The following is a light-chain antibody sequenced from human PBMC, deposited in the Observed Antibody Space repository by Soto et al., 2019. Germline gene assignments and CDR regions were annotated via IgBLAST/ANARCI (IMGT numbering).Light chain of an antibody. V-gene: IGKV1-5*01. J-gene: IGKJ4*01. Sequence: DIQMTQSPATLSASVGDRVTITCRARQSVRSWLAWYQQKPGKAPKLLMYDASTLEGGVPSRFSGSGSGTEFTLTISGLQPDDFATYYCQQYDSDVVSFGGGTKVE. CDR2: DAS. CDR1: QSVRSW. CDR3: QQYDSDVVS.